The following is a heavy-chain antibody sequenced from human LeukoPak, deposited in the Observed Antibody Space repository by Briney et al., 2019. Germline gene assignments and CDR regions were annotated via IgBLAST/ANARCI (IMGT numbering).Heavy chain of an antibody. V-gene: IGHV3-43*02. CDR1: GFTFDDYA. Sequence: GGSLRLSCAASGFTFDDYAMHWVRQAPGKGLEGVSLISGDGGSTYFADSVKGLFTISRDNIKNSLYMQMNSLRTEDTALYYCAKDTTMVRGVIAPFGYWGQGTLVTVSS. CDR2: ISGDGGST. J-gene: IGHJ4*02. D-gene: IGHD3-10*01. CDR3: AKDTTMVRGVIAPFGY.